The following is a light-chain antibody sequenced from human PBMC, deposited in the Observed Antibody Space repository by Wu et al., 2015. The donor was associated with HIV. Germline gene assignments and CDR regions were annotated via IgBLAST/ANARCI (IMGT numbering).Light chain of an antibody. J-gene: IGKJ2*01. Sequence: EIVLTQSPGTLSFSPGDRASLSCRASQSVSSSYLAWYQQKPGQAPRLLIYGASNRATDIPDRFSGSGSGTDFTLTISRLEPEDFAVFYCQQYGTSPSTFGQGTMLELK. CDR2: GAS. CDR1: QSVSSSY. CDR3: QQYGTSPST. V-gene: IGKV3-20*01.